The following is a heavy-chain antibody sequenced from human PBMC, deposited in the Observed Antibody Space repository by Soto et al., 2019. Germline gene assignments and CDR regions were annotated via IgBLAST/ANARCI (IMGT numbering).Heavy chain of an antibody. CDR2: INPRRGDT. V-gene: IGHV1-2*02. CDR1: GYSFSDYY. Sequence: RASVKVSCKTSGYSFSDYYIHWARQAPGQGLEWMGWINPRRGDTKYSQKFQGRVTMTRDTSINTAYMDLSGLTSDDTALYYRARGGLAAPRSGEYAMDVWGRGTTVTVSS. J-gene: IGHJ6*02. D-gene: IGHD6-13*01. CDR3: ARGGLAAPRSGEYAMDV.